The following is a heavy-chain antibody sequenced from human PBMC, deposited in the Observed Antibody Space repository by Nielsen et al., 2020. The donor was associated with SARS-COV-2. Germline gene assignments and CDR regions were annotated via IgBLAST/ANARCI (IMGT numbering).Heavy chain of an antibody. CDR3: ARGSDTPSL. CDR1: GFTFSRHA. D-gene: IGHD5-18*01. Sequence: GGSLRLSCAASGFTFSRHAMNWIRQAPGKGLEWISYISAVNGHTWYADSLKGRFTVSRDNADNLVFLLMDSLRGEDTAMYFCARGSDTPSLWGQGTLVTVSS. J-gene: IGHJ4*02. CDR2: ISAVNGHT. V-gene: IGHV3-21*05.